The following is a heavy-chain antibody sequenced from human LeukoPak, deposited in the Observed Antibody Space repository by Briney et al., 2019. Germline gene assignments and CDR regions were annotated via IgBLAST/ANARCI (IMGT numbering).Heavy chain of an antibody. CDR3: AKTRPLYSSSWYYFDY. Sequence: PGGSLRLSCVVSGFTFTSHGMHWIRQAPGKGLEWVSVIYSGGSTYYADSVKGRFTISRDNSKNTLYLQMNSLRAEDTAVYYCAKTRPLYSSSWYYFDYWGQGTLVTVSS. D-gene: IGHD6-13*01. V-gene: IGHV3-66*01. CDR2: IYSGGST. CDR1: GFTFTSHG. J-gene: IGHJ4*02.